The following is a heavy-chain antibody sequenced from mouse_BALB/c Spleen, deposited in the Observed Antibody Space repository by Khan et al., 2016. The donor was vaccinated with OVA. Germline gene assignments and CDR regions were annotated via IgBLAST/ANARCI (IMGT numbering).Heavy chain of an antibody. Sequence: EVELVESGGGLVQPGGSLRLSCATSGFTFTDYYMTWVRQPPGKALEWLGFIGDKANGYTTEYSASVRGRITISRDNSQSILYLQRNSLRAEDSATYYCAREWEFYAMDYWGQGTSVTVSS. D-gene: IGHD4-1*01. CDR3: AREWEFYAMDY. CDR2: IGDKANGYTT. CDR1: GFTFTDYY. V-gene: IGHV7-3*02. J-gene: IGHJ4*01.